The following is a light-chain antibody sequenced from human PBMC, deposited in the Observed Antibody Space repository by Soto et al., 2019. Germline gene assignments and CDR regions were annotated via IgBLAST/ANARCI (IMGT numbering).Light chain of an antibody. V-gene: IGKV1-5*03. Sequence: DIQMTQSPSSLSASVGDRVTITCRASQGIGSWLAWYQRKPGKAPKLLIYKASSLESGVPSRFSGSGSGTEFTLTISSLQPDDFATYYCQHYNSYSEVFGQGTKVDIK. CDR2: KAS. CDR3: QHYNSYSEV. CDR1: QGIGSW. J-gene: IGKJ1*01.